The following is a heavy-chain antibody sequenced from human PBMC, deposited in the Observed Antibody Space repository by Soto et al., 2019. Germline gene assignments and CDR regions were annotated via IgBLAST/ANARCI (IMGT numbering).Heavy chain of an antibody. V-gene: IGHV1-24*01. Sequence: QVQLVQSGAEVKKPGASVKVSCKVSGYTLTELSMHWVRQAPGKGLEWMGGFDPEDGETIYAQKFQGRVTMTEDTSTDTAYMELSSLRSEDAAVYYCATQPPCDFWSGYWRYFDLWGRGTLVTVSS. CDR2: FDPEDGET. J-gene: IGHJ2*01. CDR3: ATQPPCDFWSGYWRYFDL. D-gene: IGHD3-3*01. CDR1: GYTLTELS.